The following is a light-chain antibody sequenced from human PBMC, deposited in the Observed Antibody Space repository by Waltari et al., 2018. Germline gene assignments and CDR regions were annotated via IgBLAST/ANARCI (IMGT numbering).Light chain of an antibody. CDR2: LVS. J-gene: IGKJ2*01. Sequence: DIVMTQSPLSLPVTPGEPASISCRSSQSLVERNGYTYLDWYLQKPGQSPQLLIYLVSNRASGVPDRFSGSGSGTDCTLKISRVEAGDVGVYYCMQALRSPHTFGQGTKLEIK. V-gene: IGKV2-28*01. CDR3: MQALRSPHT. CDR1: QSLVERNGYTY.